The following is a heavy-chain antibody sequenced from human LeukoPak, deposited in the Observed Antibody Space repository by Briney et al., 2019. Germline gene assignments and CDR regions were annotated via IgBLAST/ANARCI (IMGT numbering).Heavy chain of an antibody. V-gene: IGHV5-51*01. Sequence: GESLKISCKGSGYSFTSYWVGWVRQMPGKGLEWMGIIYPGDSDTRYSPSFQGQVTISADKSISTAYLQWSSLKASDTAMYYCASGIAVAGIGLDVWGQGTTVTVSS. CDR1: GYSFTSYW. D-gene: IGHD6-19*01. CDR3: ASGIAVAGIGLDV. J-gene: IGHJ6*02. CDR2: IYPGDSDT.